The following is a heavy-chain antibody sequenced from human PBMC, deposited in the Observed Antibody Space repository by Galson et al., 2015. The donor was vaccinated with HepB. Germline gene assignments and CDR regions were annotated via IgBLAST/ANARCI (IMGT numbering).Heavy chain of an antibody. CDR3: ASLYGGDDY. V-gene: IGHV4-30-2*01. Sequence: TLSLTCAVSGGSISSGGYSWSWIRQPPGKGLEWIGYIYHSGSTYYNPSLKSRVTISVDRSKNQFSLKLSSVTAADTAVYYCASLYGGDDYWGQGTLVTVSS. CDR1: GGSISSGGYS. CDR2: IYHSGST. D-gene: IGHD4-23*01. J-gene: IGHJ4*02.